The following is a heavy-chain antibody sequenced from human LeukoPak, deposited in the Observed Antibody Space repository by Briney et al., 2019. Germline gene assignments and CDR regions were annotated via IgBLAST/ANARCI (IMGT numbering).Heavy chain of an antibody. Sequence: SETLSLTCAVYVGSFSGYYWSWVRQPPGKGLEWIGEIYHSGSTNYNPSLKSRVTISVDTSKNQFSLKLSSVTAADTAVYYCASPKGGFYGSGKGAFDIWGQGTMVTVSS. J-gene: IGHJ3*02. D-gene: IGHD3-10*01. V-gene: IGHV4-34*01. CDR3: ASPKGGFYGSGKGAFDI. CDR2: IYHSGST. CDR1: VGSFSGYY.